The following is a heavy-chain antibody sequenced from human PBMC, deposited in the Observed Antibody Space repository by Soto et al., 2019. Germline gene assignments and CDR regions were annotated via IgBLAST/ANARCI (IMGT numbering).Heavy chain of an antibody. CDR1: GGTVIKESYY. J-gene: IGHJ4*02. CDR2: IHHSGTT. V-gene: IGHV4-61*01. CDR3: AIISHGSKHGYYFDY. D-gene: IGHD2-2*03. Sequence: EPLSLTCPYSGGTVIKESYYWSCIGQPPGKVLECIGYIHHSGTTNTNPDLKSRFTISLGTSKSQFSLKVKAVTAADTAVYYCAIISHGSKHGYYFDYWGQGILVTVYS.